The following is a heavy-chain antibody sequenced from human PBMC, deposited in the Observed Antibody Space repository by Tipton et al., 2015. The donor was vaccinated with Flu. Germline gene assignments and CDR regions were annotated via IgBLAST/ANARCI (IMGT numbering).Heavy chain of an antibody. V-gene: IGHV3-49*04. CDR3: TRDRTTAISPWVFNAFDP. CDR1: GFAFVDYA. CDR2: IGSNAYGGTP. J-gene: IGHJ5*02. D-gene: IGHD1-1*01. Sequence: RSLRLSCTGSGFAFVDYAIHWVRQAPGQGLEWVGCIGSNAYGGTPEYAASVGGRFTISRDDFKSIVYLQMNTLKTEDTAVYHCTRDRTTAISPWVFNAFDPWGQGTMVTVSS.